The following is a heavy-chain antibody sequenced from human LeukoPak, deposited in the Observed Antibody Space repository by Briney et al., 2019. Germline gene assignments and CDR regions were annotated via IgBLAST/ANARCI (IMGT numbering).Heavy chain of an antibody. V-gene: IGHV3-23*01. CDR3: AKASTARGGWFDP. J-gene: IGHJ5*02. CDR2: ISGSGGST. D-gene: IGHD4-17*01. CDR1: GFTFSSYG. Sequence: GGSLRLSCAASGFTFSSYGMHWVRQAPGKGLEWVSAISGSGGSTYYADSVKGRFTISRDNSKNTLYLQMNSLRAEDTAVYYCAKASTARGGWFDPWGQGTLVTVSS.